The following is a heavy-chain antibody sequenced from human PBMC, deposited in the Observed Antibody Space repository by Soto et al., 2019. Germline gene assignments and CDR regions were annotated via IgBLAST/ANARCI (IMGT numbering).Heavy chain of an antibody. V-gene: IGHV2-5*02. Sequence: QITLKESGPTLVKPTQTLTLTCTFSGFSLSTSGVGVGWIRQPPGKALEWLALIYWDDDKRYSQSLKSRLTITKDTSKNQVVLTMTNMDPVDTATYYCAHRYYDFWSGIGPFDYWGQGTLVTVSS. CDR2: IYWDDDK. D-gene: IGHD3-3*01. CDR1: GFSLSTSGVG. CDR3: AHRYYDFWSGIGPFDY. J-gene: IGHJ4*02.